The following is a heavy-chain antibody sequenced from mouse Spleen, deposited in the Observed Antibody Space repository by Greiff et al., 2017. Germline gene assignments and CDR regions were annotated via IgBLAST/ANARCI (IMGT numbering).Heavy chain of an antibody. J-gene: IGHJ4*01. V-gene: IGHV14-1*01. CDR3: TTPHSYPMDYYAMDY. CDR2: IDPEDGDT. CDR1: GFNIKDYY. D-gene: IGHD2-12*01. Sequence: EVKLVESGAELVRPGASVKLSCTASGFNIKDYYMHWVKQRPEQGLEWIGRIDPEDGDTEYAPKFQGKATMTADTSSNTAYLQLSSLTSEDTAVYYCTTPHSYPMDYYAMDYWGQGTSVTVSS.